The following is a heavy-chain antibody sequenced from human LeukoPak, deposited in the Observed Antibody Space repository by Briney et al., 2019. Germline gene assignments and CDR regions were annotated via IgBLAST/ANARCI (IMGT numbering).Heavy chain of an antibody. Sequence: PSETLSLTCAVYGGSFSGYYWSWIRQPPGKGLEWIGEINHSGSTNYNPSLKSRVTISVDTSKNQFSLKLSSVTAADTAVYYCARVMAAIWPHDAFDIWGQGTMVTVSS. V-gene: IGHV4-34*01. J-gene: IGHJ3*02. CDR1: GGSFSGYY. CDR2: INHSGST. CDR3: ARVMAAIWPHDAFDI. D-gene: IGHD2-2*01.